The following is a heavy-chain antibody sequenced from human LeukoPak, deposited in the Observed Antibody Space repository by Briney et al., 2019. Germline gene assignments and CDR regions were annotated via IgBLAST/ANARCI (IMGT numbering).Heavy chain of an antibody. CDR3: ARLVDTAMVTRSSDYMDV. CDR1: GGTFSSYA. D-gene: IGHD5-18*01. Sequence: ASVKVSCKASGGTFSSYAISWVRQAPGQGLEWMGGIIPIFGTANYAQKFQGRVTITADESTSTAYMELSSLRSEDTAGYYCARLVDTAMVTRSSDYMDVWGKGTTVTISS. J-gene: IGHJ6*03. V-gene: IGHV1-69*13. CDR2: IIPIFGTA.